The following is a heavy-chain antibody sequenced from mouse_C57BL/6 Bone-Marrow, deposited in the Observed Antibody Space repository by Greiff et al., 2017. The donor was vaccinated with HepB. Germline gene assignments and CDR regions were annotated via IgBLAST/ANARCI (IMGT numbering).Heavy chain of an antibody. J-gene: IGHJ1*03. D-gene: IGHD1-1*01. Sequence: EVKLVESGGGLVQPGGSLKLSCAASGFTFSDYGMAWVRQAPRKGPEWVAFISNLAYSIYYADTVTGRFTISRENAKNTLYLEMSSLRSEDTAMYYCARDAYYGSTHWYFDVWGTGTTVTVSS. CDR2: ISNLAYSI. CDR1: GFTFSDYG. V-gene: IGHV5-15*01. CDR3: ARDAYYGSTHWYFDV.